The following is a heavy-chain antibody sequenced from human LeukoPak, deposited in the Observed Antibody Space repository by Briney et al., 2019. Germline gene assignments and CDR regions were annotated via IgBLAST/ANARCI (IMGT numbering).Heavy chain of an antibody. CDR2: ISGSGGST. CDR3: AKASSSSSGGYYFDY. Sequence: PGGSLRLSCAASGFTFSSYAVSWVRQAPGKGLEWVSAISGSGGSTYYADSVKGRFTISRDNSKNTLYLQMNSLRAEDTAVYYCAKASSSSSGGYYFDYWGQGTLVTVSS. J-gene: IGHJ4*02. V-gene: IGHV3-23*01. D-gene: IGHD6-6*01. CDR1: GFTFSSYA.